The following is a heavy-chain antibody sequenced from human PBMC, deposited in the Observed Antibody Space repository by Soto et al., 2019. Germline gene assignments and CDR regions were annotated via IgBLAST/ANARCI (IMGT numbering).Heavy chain of an antibody. CDR3: ARHEPDYDILTGYYMGWFDP. CDR2: IYYSGST. V-gene: IGHV4-59*08. CDR1: GGSISSYY. D-gene: IGHD3-9*01. Sequence: PSETLSLTCTVSGGSISSYYWSWIRQPPGKGLEWIGYIYYSGSTNYNPSLKSRVTISVDTSKNQFSLKLSSVTAADTAVYYCARHEPDYDILTGYYMGWFDPWGQGTLVTVSS. J-gene: IGHJ5*02.